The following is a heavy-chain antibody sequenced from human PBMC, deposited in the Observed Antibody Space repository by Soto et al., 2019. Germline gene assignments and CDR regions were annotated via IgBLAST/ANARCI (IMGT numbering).Heavy chain of an antibody. V-gene: IGHV4-31*01. Sequence: VQLNESGPGLVKPSETLSLTCTVSGDAISSPGYHWSWIRQHPGKVLEWFGFIYYNGYTFYNLSLGSNVTKSKDTSKNQFSLELTSVAAADSAVYYCARTTVATRSVDQLYSGMDVWGQGTTVTVSS. J-gene: IGHJ6*02. D-gene: IGHD4-4*01. CDR1: GDAISSPGYH. CDR3: ARTTVATRSVDQLYSGMDV. CDR2: IYYNGYT.